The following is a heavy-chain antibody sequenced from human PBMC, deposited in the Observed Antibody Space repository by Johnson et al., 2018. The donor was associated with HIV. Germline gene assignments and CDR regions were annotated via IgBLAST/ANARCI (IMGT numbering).Heavy chain of an antibody. Sequence: VQLVESGGGLVQSGGSLRLSCGASGFSVSNTYMNWVRQAPGKGLEWVSVIYSGGSTYYADSVKGRFTISRDNSKNTLYLQMNSLRAEDTAVYYCARERDDSSGYYYHDAFDIWGQGTMVTVSS. CDR3: ARERDDSSGYYYHDAFDI. CDR1: GFSVSNTY. V-gene: IGHV3-66*01. D-gene: IGHD3-22*01. CDR2: IYSGGST. J-gene: IGHJ3*02.